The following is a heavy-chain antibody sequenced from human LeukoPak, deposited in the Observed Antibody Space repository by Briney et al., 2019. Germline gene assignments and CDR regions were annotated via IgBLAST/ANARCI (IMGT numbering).Heavy chain of an antibody. CDR3: ARRLRGVIQYYFDY. CDR1: AGSISSSSYY. CDR2: IYYSGST. V-gene: IGHV4-39*01. Sequence: PSETLSLTCTVSAGSISSSSYYWGWIRQPPGKGLEWIGCIYYSGSTYYNPSLKSRVTISVDTSKSQFSLKLSSVTAADTAVYYCARRLRGVIQYYFDYWGQGTLVTVSS. D-gene: IGHD3-10*01. J-gene: IGHJ4*02.